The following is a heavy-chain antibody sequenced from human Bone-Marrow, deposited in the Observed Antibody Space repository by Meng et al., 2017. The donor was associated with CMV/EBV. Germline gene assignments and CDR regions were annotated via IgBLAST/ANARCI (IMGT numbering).Heavy chain of an antibody. CDR2: IYHSGST. CDR3: ARDGSSWSYYFDY. CDR1: GGSISSSNW. D-gene: IGHD6-13*01. V-gene: IGHV4-4*02. J-gene: IGHJ4*02. Sequence: SETLSLTCAVSGGSISSSNWWSWVRQPPGKGLEWIGEIYHSGSTNYNPSLKSRVTISVDKSKNQFSLKLSSVTAADTAVYYCARDGSSWSYYFDYWGQGTLVTVSS.